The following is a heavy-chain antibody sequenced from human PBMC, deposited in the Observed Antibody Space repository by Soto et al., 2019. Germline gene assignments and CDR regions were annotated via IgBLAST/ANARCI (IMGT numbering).Heavy chain of an antibody. CDR1: GGTFSSYT. CDR2: IIPILGIA. J-gene: IGHJ6*02. CDR3: ARELPEGRGMDV. V-gene: IGHV1-69*02. Sequence: QVQLVQSGAEVKKPGSSVKVSCKASGGTFSSYTISWVRQAPGQGLEWMGRIIPILGIANYAKKFQGRVTSPAEKSASPAYMERGSLRAEDAAVYYCARELPEGRGMDVWGQGTTVTVSS. D-gene: IGHD3-10*01.